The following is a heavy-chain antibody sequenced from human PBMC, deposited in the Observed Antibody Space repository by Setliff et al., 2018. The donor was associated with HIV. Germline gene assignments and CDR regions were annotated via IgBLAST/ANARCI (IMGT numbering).Heavy chain of an antibody. Sequence: SETLSLTCTVSGGSISSSSYYWGWIRQPPGKGLEWIGSIYYSGSTYYNPSLTSRVTISVDTSKNQFSLKLSSVTAADTAVYYCRSYYYDSSGYYWGEYYFDYWGQVTLVTVSS. D-gene: IGHD3-22*01. V-gene: IGHV4-39*01. CDR3: RSYYYDSSGYYWGEYYFDY. J-gene: IGHJ4*02. CDR1: GGSISSSSYY. CDR2: IYYSGST.